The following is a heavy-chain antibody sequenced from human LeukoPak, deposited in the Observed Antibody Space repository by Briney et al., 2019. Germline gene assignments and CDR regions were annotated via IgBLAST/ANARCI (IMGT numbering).Heavy chain of an antibody. CDR3: AKDSETDAFDI. J-gene: IGHJ3*02. Sequence: AGGSLRLSCAASGFTFDDYAMHWVRQAPGKGLEWVSGISWNSGSIGYADSVKGRFTISRDNAKNSLYLQMNSLRAEDTALYYCAKDSETDAFDIWGQGTMVTVSS. CDR1: GFTFDDYA. V-gene: IGHV3-9*01. CDR2: ISWNSGSI.